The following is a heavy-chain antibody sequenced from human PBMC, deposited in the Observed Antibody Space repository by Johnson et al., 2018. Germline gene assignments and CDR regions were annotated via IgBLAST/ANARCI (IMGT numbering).Heavy chain of an antibody. J-gene: IGHJ4*02. D-gene: IGHD2-8*02. Sequence: VQLVESGGGLVKPGGSLRLSCAASGFIFSDYYMTWIRQAPGKGLEWVSYISSSYSTIYYADSVKGRFTISRDNAKNSLYLQMNRLRPDDTTVYYWARESSTGLDYWGQGTLVTVSA. V-gene: IGHV3-11*01. CDR1: GFIFSDYY. CDR2: ISSSYSTI. CDR3: ARESSTGLDY.